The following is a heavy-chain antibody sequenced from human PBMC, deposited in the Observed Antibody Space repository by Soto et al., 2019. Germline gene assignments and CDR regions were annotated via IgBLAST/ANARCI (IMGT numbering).Heavy chain of an antibody. CDR3: AGYFDHYRRGHYYAY. D-gene: IGHD3-22*01. J-gene: IGHJ4*02. V-gene: IGHV1-69*01. CDR1: GGTFSRNT. CDR2: ITPIFGTP. Sequence: QVQLVQSGPEVKKPGSSVKVSCKASGGTFSRNTISWVRQAPGQGLEGMGGITPIFGTPNYAQNFQGRVVITGDESTITVYMEVSRLTFEDTAIYYCAGYFDHYRRGHYYAYWGQGTLVIVSS.